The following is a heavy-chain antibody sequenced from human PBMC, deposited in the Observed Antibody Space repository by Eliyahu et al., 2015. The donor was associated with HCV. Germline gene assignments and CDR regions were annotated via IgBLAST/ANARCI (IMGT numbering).Heavy chain of an antibody. CDR2: INHRGSA. Sequence: QVQLQQWGAGLLRPSETLXLXCXVHGGSXSGYYXGWIRQPPGNXEWIGEINHRGSANFNXSXMSRVTLSVDASKSQISLTVKSVTAADTAIYYCAGDLGAPFNFYTDRRTKRSQNFYGLDVWGQGTTVTVSS. J-gene: IGHJ6*02. CDR3: AGDLGAPFNFYTDRRTKRSQNFYGLDV. V-gene: IGHV4-34*01. D-gene: IGHD2/OR15-2a*01. CDR1: GGSXSGYY.